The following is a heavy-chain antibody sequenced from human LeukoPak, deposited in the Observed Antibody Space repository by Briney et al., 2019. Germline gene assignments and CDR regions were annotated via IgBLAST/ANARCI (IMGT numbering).Heavy chain of an antibody. D-gene: IGHD3-3*01. Sequence: SETLSLTCNLSGGSVSSSTYSWVWIRPPPGKGLEWIVRIYKSENTYYNPPLKSRVTLSVYTSKNHFSLKLSSVTAAHTGVYYCAAGSTIFGVLIMGSWFDRWGQGTLVTVSS. CDR3: AAGSTIFGVLIMGSWFDR. J-gene: IGHJ5*02. V-gene: IGHV4-39*02. CDR2: IYKSENT. CDR1: GGSVSSSTYS.